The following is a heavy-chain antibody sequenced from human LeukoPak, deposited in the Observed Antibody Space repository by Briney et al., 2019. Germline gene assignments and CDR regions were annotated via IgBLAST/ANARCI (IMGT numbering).Heavy chain of an antibody. CDR1: GLTFYDYA. J-gene: IGHJ4*02. V-gene: IGHV3-69-1*01. CDR2: ISSSSNI. D-gene: IGHD1-26*01. Sequence: GGSLRLSCAASGLTFYDYAMHWVRQAPGKGLEWVSSISSSSNIYYADSVKGRFTISRDNAKNSLYLQMNSLRAEDTAVYYCAREWELLDYWGQGTLVTVSS. CDR3: AREWELLDY.